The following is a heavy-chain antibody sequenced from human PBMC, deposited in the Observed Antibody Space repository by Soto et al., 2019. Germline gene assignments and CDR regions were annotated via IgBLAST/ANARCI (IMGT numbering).Heavy chain of an antibody. D-gene: IGHD3-16*01. Sequence: QLQLQDSGPGLVKPSETLSLTCTVSRGSIQSSTYYWGWIRQPPGKGLEWIGTVYYNGSPYFNPSLKSRLTLSADPSQNQFSLRLASVTAADTAVYYCARQTYLTYFDIWGQGTMVTVSS. CDR3: ARQTYLTYFDI. J-gene: IGHJ3*02. CDR2: VYYNGSP. V-gene: IGHV4-39*01. CDR1: RGSIQSSTYY.